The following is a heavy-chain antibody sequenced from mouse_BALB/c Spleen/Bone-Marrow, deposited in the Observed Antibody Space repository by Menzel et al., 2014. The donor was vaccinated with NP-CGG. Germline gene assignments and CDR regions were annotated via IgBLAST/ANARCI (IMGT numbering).Heavy chain of an antibody. D-gene: IGHD4-1*01. CDR3: ARPLTGAYFDY. CDR1: GFAFSSYD. V-gene: IGHV5-9*02. CDR2: ISSGGSYT. J-gene: IGHJ2*01. Sequence: DVKLVESGGGLVKPGGSLKLSCAASGFAFSSYDMSWVRQTPEKRLEWVATISSGGSYTYYPDSVKGRFTISRDNARNALYLQMSSLRSEDTALYYCARPLTGAYFDYWGLGTTLTVSS.